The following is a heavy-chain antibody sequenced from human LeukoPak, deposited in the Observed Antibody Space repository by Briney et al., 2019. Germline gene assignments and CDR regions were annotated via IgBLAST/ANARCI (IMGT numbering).Heavy chain of an antibody. CDR3: ARGGGLDV. D-gene: IGHD3-16*01. V-gene: IGHV3-7*03. J-gene: IGHJ6*02. CDR2: INHNGNVN. CDR1: GFTFSSYW. Sequence: GGSLRLSCAASGFTFSSYWMNWARQAPGKGLEWVASINHNGNVNYYVDSVKSRFTISRDNAKNSLYLQMSNLRAEDTAVYFCARGGGLDVWGQGATVTVSS.